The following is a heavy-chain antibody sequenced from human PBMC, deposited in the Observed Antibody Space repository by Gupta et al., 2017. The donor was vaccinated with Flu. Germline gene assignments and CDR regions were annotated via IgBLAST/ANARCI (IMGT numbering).Heavy chain of an antibody. V-gene: IGHV4-39*01. CDR3: ARHKSSYDSSGHPGWFDP. D-gene: IGHD3-22*01. CDR1: Y. Sequence: YWGWIRQPPGKGLEWIGYISDSGNTYYNPSRRRRVIVSLDTSKNQFSLKLTAVTDAETDVYYCARHKSSYDSSGHPGWFDPWGQVTLVAVS. J-gene: IGHJ5*02. CDR2: ISDSGNT.